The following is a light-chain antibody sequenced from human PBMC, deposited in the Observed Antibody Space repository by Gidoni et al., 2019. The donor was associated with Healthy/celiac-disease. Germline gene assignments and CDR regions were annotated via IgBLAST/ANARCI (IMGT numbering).Light chain of an antibody. CDR1: QSVSSN. V-gene: IGKV3-15*01. CDR3: QQYNNWPPA. Sequence: EIVMTQSPATLSVSPGERATLSCRASQSVSSNLAWYQQIPGQAPRLLIYGASTRATGIPARFSGSGSGTEFTLTISSLQSEDFAVYYCQQYNNWPPAFGQGTKVEI. CDR2: GAS. J-gene: IGKJ1*01.